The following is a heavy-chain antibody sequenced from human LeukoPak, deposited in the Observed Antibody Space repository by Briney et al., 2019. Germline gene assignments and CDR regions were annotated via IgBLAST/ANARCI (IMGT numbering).Heavy chain of an antibody. V-gene: IGHV3-23*01. CDR1: GFTFSSYA. J-gene: IGHJ4*02. CDR2: ISGSGGST. CDR3: AKDRAGVVPAAISGPLDY. Sequence: GGSLRLSCAASGFTFSSYAMSWVRQAPGKGLEWVSAISGSGGSTYYADSVKGRFTISRDNSKNTLYLQMNSLRAEDTAVYYCAKDRAGVVPAAISGPLDYWGQGTLVTVSS. D-gene: IGHD2-2*01.